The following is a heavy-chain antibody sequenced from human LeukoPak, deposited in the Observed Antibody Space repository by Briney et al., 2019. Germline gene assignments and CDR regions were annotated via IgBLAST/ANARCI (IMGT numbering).Heavy chain of an antibody. CDR3: ARGLMTTVTTSLPYRGDAFDI. CDR2: INPSGGST. D-gene: IGHD4-17*01. CDR1: GYTFTSYY. Sequence: ASVKVPCKASGYTFTSYYMHWVRQAPGQGLEWMGIINPSGGSTSYAQKFQGRVTMTRDTSTSTVYMELSSLRSEDTAVYYCARGLMTTVTTSLPYRGDAFDIWGQGTMVTVSS. J-gene: IGHJ3*02. V-gene: IGHV1-46*01.